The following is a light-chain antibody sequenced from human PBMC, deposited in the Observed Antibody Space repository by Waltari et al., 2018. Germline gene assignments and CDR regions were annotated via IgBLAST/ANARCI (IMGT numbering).Light chain of an antibody. J-gene: IGLJ3*02. CDR1: TSAFGNYNL. CDR3: SSPTTSITWV. V-gene: IGLV2-18*02. CDR2: DVT. Sequence: QSALTQPPSVSGSPGQSAAISCTAPTSAFGNYNLVSWYQQSPGTAPKLMIYDVTNRPSGVPHRFSGSKSGNTASLTISGLQAEDEADYYCSSPTTSITWVFGGGTKLTVL.